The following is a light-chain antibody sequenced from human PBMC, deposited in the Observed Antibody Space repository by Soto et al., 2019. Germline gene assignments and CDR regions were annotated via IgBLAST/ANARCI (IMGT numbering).Light chain of an antibody. CDR3: ATWDDSMNGYV. J-gene: IGLJ1*01. CDR2: SNN. CDR1: NSNIGSNT. V-gene: IGLV1-44*01. Sequence: QSVLTQTPSASATPGQRVTISCSGTNSNIGSNTIAWYQQLPGTAPKRLIHSNNQRPSGVPDRFSASKSGTSASLAISGLQSEDEADYYCATWDDSMNGYVFGKGTKVTVL.